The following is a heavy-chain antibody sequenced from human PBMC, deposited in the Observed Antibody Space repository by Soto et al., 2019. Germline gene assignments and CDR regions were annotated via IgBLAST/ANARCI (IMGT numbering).Heavy chain of an antibody. D-gene: IGHD6-19*01. Sequence: EVQLLESGGGLVQPGGSRRLSCTASGFSLSSYAMSWVRQAPGKGLEWVSVISGSGGSTYYADSVKGRFTISRDNSKNTLSLQMNSLRAEDRAVYYCAKRRESGWFSAEYFQHWGQGTLVTVSS. CDR2: ISGSGGST. V-gene: IGHV3-23*01. CDR1: GFSLSSYA. CDR3: AKRRESGWFSAEYFQH. J-gene: IGHJ1*01.